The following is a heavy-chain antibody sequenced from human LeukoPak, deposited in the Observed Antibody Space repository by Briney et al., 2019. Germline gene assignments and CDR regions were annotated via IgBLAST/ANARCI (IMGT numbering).Heavy chain of an antibody. Sequence: GGSLRLSCAASGFTFSSNYMSWVRQAPGKGLEWVSVIYSGGSTYYADSVKGRFTISRDNSKNTLYLQMNSLRAEDTAVYYCARGGKVGATHYWGQGTLVTVSS. V-gene: IGHV3-66*01. CDR1: GFTFSSNY. J-gene: IGHJ4*02. CDR3: ARGGKVGATHY. CDR2: IYSGGST. D-gene: IGHD1-26*01.